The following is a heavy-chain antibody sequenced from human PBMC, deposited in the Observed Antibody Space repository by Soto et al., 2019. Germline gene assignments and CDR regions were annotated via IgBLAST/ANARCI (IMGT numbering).Heavy chain of an antibody. Sequence: GGSLRLSCAASGFTFSSYWMSWVRQAPGKGLEWVANIKQDGSEKYYVDSVKGRFTISRDNAKNSLYLQMNSLRAEDTAVYYCARGLDSSGYYLGHWGQGTLVTGSS. CDR3: ARGLDSSGYYLGH. V-gene: IGHV3-7*03. CDR2: IKQDGSEK. CDR1: GFTFSSYW. D-gene: IGHD3-22*01. J-gene: IGHJ4*02.